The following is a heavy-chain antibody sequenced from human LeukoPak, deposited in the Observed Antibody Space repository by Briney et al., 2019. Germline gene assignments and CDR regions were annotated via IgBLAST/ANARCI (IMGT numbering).Heavy chain of an antibody. Sequence: PSETLSLTCTASGGSISSGGYYWSWIRQHPGKGLEWIGYIYYSGSTYYNPSLKSRVTISVDTSKNQFSLKLSSVTAADTAVYYCARAYTSSCRWFDPWGQGTLVTVSS. D-gene: IGHD6-13*01. CDR1: GGSISSGGYY. CDR2: IYYSGST. V-gene: IGHV4-31*03. CDR3: ARAYTSSCRWFDP. J-gene: IGHJ5*02.